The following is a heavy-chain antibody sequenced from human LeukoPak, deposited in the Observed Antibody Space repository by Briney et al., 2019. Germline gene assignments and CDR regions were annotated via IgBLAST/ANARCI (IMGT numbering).Heavy chain of an antibody. D-gene: IGHD1-26*01. V-gene: IGHV4-4*07. Sequence: SKTLSLTCTVSGDSISSYYWSWIRQPAGKGLEWIGRMYSSGTTHYSPSLKSRITMSVDTSKNQFSLRLSSVTAADTAVYYCAREGGSYRSFDYWGQGTLVTVSS. CDR2: MYSSGTT. CDR1: GDSISSYY. J-gene: IGHJ4*02. CDR3: AREGGSYRSFDY.